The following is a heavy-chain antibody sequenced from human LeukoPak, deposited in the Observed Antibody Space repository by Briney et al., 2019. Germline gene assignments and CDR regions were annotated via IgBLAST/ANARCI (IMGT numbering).Heavy chain of an antibody. V-gene: IGHV3-9*01. J-gene: IGHJ3*02. CDR1: GFTFDDFA. CDR3: SDGFDT. Sequence: GRSLRLSCAASGFTFDDFAMQWVRQAPGKGLEWVSGINFNSRSIGYADSVKDRFTISRDNAKNSLYLQMNSLRAEDTALYYCSDGFDTWGQGTMVTVSS. CDR2: INFNSRSI.